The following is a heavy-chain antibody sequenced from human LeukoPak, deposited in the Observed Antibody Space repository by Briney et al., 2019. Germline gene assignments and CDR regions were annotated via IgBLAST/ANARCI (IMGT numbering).Heavy chain of an antibody. CDR3: AKGGIAAAGFDP. J-gene: IGHJ5*02. V-gene: IGHV3-23*01. CDR2: ISTSGGDT. D-gene: IGHD6-13*01. CDR1: GFTFTRYA. Sequence: PGGSLRLSCAASGFTFTRYAMAWVRQAPGKGLEWVSSISTSGGDTLYADSVKGRFTISRDNSKNTLYLQMNSLRAEDTAVYYCAKGGIAAAGFDPWGQGTLVTVSS.